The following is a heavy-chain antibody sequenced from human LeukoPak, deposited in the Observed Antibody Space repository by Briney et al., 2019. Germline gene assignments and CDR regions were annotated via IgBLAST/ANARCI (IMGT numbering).Heavy chain of an antibody. V-gene: IGHV3-64*01. CDR3: ARATPSYGDYSFDY. D-gene: IGHD4-17*01. J-gene: IGHJ4*02. CDR1: GFTFSSYA. Sequence: GGSLRLSCAASGFTFSSYAMHWVRQAPGKGLEYVSAISSNGGSTYHANSVKGRFTISRDNSKNTLYLQMGSLRAEDMAVYYCARATPSYGDYSFDYWGQGTLVTVSS. CDR2: ISSNGGST.